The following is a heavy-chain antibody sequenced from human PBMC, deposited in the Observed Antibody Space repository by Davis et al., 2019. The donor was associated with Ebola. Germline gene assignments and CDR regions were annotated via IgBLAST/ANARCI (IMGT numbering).Heavy chain of an antibody. CDR3: ARDPYPYYYDSSGPDYYFDY. Sequence: ASVKVSCKASGGTFSSYAISWVRQAPGQGLEWMGWISAYNGNTNYAQKLQGRVTMTTDTSTSTAYMELRSLRSDDTAVYYCARDPYPYYYDSSGPDYYFDYWGQGTLVTVSS. CDR1: GGTFSSYA. V-gene: IGHV1-18*01. J-gene: IGHJ4*02. D-gene: IGHD3-22*01. CDR2: ISAYNGNT.